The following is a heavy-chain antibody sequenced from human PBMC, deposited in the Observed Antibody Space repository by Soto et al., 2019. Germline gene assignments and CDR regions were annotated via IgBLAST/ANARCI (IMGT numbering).Heavy chain of an antibody. V-gene: IGHV3-23*01. CDR2: ISGSGGST. Sequence: EVQLLESGGGLVQPGGSLRLSCAASGFTFSSYAMSWVRQAPGKGLEWVSAISGSGGSTYYADSVKGWFTISRDNSKNTLYLQMNSLRAEDTAVYYCAKGGVATIVISYYYYGMDVWGQGTTVTVSS. CDR1: GFTFSSYA. J-gene: IGHJ6*02. CDR3: AKGGVATIVISYYYYGMDV. D-gene: IGHD5-12*01.